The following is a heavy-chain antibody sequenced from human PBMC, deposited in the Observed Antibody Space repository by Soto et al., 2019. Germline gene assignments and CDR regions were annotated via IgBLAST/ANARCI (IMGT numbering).Heavy chain of an antibody. J-gene: IGHJ4*02. CDR3: ARDRDYYDSSGYNHYFDY. Sequence: ASVKVSCKASGYTFTSYAMHWVRQAPGQRLEWMGWINAGNGSTKYSQKFQGRVTITRDTSASTAYMELSSLRSEDTAVYYCARDRDYYDSSGYNHYFDYWGQGTLVTVSS. V-gene: IGHV1-3*01. D-gene: IGHD3-22*01. CDR2: INAGNGST. CDR1: GYTFTSYA.